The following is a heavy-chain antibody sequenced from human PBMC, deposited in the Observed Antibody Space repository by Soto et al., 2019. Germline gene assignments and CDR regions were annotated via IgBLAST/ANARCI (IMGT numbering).Heavy chain of an antibody. CDR3: ARDLNGSGSYYNVSVAPGEDPYYYYCMDV. J-gene: IGHJ6*02. Sequence: GGSLRLSCAASGFTVSSNYMSWVRQAPGKGLEWVSVIYSGGSTYYADSVKGRFTISRDNSKNTLYLQMNSLRAEDTAVYYCARDLNGSGSYYNVSVAPGEDPYYYYCMDVLRQGITVTVSS. V-gene: IGHV3-66*01. CDR1: GFTVSSNY. CDR2: IYSGGST. D-gene: IGHD3-10*01.